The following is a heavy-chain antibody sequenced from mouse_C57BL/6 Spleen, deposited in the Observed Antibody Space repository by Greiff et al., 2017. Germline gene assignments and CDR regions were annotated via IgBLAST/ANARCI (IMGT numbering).Heavy chain of an antibody. CDR1: GYTFTSYD. CDR2: IYPRDGST. J-gene: IGHJ1*03. CDR3: ARGDGDGYWYFDV. Sequence: QVQLQQSGPELVKPGASVKLSCKASGYTFTSYDINWVKQRPGQGLEWIGWIYPRDGSTKYNEKFKGKATLTVDTSSSTAYMELHSLTSEDSAVYFCARGDGDGYWYFDVWGTGTTVTVSS. V-gene: IGHV1-85*01. D-gene: IGHD2-3*01.